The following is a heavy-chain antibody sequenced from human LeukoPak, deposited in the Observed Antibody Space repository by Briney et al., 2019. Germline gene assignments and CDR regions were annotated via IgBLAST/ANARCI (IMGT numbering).Heavy chain of an antibody. CDR3: ARCSWRSSSSCWFDP. CDR1: GYTFTGYY. J-gene: IGHJ5*02. CDR2: MNPNSGNT. V-gene: IGHV1-8*02. D-gene: IGHD6-6*01. Sequence: ASVKVSCKASGYTFTGYYMHWVRQAPGQGLEWMGWMNPNSGNTGYAQKFQGRVTMTRNTSISTAYMELSSLRSEDTAVYYCARCSWRSSSSCWFDPWGQGTLVTVSS.